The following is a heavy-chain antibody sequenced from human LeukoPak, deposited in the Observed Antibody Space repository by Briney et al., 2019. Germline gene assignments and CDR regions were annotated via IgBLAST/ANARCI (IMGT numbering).Heavy chain of an antibody. CDR3: ARGSMITFGGVIFIDDAFDI. Sequence: GASVKVSCKASGYTFTGYYMHWVRQAPGQGLEWMGWINPNSGGTNYAQKFQGWVTMTRDTSISTAYMELSRLRSDDTAVYYCARGSMITFGGVIFIDDAFDIWGQGTMVTVSS. CDR2: INPNSGGT. CDR1: GYTFTGYY. D-gene: IGHD3-16*02. V-gene: IGHV1-2*04. J-gene: IGHJ3*02.